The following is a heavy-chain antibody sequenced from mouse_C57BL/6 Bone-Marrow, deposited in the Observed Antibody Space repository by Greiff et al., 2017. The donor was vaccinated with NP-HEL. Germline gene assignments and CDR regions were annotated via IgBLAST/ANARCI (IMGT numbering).Heavy chain of an antibody. D-gene: IGHD2-3*01. J-gene: IGHJ3*01. CDR2: IDPENGDT. CDR3: TRTIYDGYYGVAY. V-gene: IGHV14-4*01. Sequence: VQLQQSGAELVRPGASVKLSCTASGFNIKDDYMHWVKQRPEQGLEWIGWIDPENGDTEYASKFQGKATITADTSSNTAYLQLSSLTSEDTAFYYCTRTIYDGYYGVAYWGQGTLVTVSA. CDR1: GFNIKDDY.